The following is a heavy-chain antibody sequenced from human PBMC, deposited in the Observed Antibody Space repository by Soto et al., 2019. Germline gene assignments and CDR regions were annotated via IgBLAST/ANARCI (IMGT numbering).Heavy chain of an antibody. D-gene: IGHD3-3*01. Sequence: EVQLLESGGGLVQPGGSLRLSCAASGFTFSSYAMSWVRQAPGKGLEWVSAISGSGGSTYYADSVKGRFTISRDNSKNTLYLQMNRLRAEDTAVYYCAKDRITIFGVVIIPFDYWGQGTLVTVSS. CDR1: GFTFSSYA. CDR2: ISGSGGST. J-gene: IGHJ4*02. CDR3: AKDRITIFGVVIIPFDY. V-gene: IGHV3-23*01.